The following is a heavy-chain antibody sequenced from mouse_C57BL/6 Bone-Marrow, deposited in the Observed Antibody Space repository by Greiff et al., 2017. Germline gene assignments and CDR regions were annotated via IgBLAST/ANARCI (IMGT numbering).Heavy chain of an antibody. D-gene: IGHD1-1*01. CDR2: IDPENGDT. CDR3: TTLLRFYAMDY. V-gene: IGHV14-4*01. Sequence: VHVKQSGAELVRPGASVKLSCTASGFNIKDDYMHWVKQRPEQGLEWIGWIDPENGDTEYASKFQGKATITADTSSNTAYLQLSSLTSEDTAVYYCTTLLRFYAMDYWGQGTSVTVSS. J-gene: IGHJ4*01. CDR1: GFNIKDDY.